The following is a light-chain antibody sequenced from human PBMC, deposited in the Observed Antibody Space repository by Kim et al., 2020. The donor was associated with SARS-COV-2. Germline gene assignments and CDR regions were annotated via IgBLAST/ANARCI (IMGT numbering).Light chain of an antibody. CDR3: HQYDDFSRT. V-gene: IGKV1-33*01. CDR2: DAS. Sequence: DIQMTQSPSSLSASVGDRVTITCQASQDISNHLNWYQQKPGKAPRLLIFDASTLQAGVPSKFSGSGSGTDFTFTISSLQAEDIATYYCHQYDDFSRTFGQGTKVDIK. CDR1: QDISNH. J-gene: IGKJ1*01.